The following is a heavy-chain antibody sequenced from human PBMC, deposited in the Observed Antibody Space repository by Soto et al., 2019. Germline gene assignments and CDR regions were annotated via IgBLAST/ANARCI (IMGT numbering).Heavy chain of an antibody. J-gene: IGHJ6*02. CDR2: IIPIFGTA. D-gene: IGHD2-2*02. CDR3: ASSQSVVPAAIHYYYYGMDV. Sequence: ASVKVSCKASGGTFSSYAISWVRQAPGQGLEWMGGIIPIFGTANYAQKFQGRVTITADKSTSTAYMELSSLRSEDTAVYYCASSQSVVPAAIHYYYYGMDVWGQGTTVTSP. CDR1: GGTFSSYA. V-gene: IGHV1-69*06.